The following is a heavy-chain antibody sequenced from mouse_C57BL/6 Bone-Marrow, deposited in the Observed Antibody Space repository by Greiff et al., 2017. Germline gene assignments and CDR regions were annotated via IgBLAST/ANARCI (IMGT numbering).Heavy chain of an antibody. J-gene: IGHJ3*01. D-gene: IGHD1-1*01. CDR1: GFNIKDDY. CDR2: IEPENGDT. CDR3: TWSTPVVATGAY. Sequence: VQLQQSGAELVRPGASVKLSCTASGFNIKDDYMHWVKQRPEQGLAWIGWIEPENGDTEYASKFQGKATITADTSSNTAYLQLSSLTSEDTAVYYCTWSTPVVATGAYWGQGTLVTVSA. V-gene: IGHV14-4*01.